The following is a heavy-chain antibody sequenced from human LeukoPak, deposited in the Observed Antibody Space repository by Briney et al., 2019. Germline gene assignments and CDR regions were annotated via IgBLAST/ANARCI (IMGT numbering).Heavy chain of an antibody. V-gene: IGHV3-53*01. CDR3: ARSRWLDAFDY. D-gene: IGHD6-19*01. Sequence: GGSLRLSCAASGFIVNTNYMTWVRQAPGRGLEWVSFIYADGNTYYADSVKGRFTISRDISKNAVYLQMNSLRADDTAVYYCARSRWLDAFDYWGQGTLVTVSS. CDR2: IYADGNT. J-gene: IGHJ4*02. CDR1: GFIVNTNY.